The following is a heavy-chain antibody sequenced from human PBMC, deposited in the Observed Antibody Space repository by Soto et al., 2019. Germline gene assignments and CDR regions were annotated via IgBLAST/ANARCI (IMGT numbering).Heavy chain of an antibody. CDR1: GGSFSGYY. J-gene: IGHJ4*02. CDR3: ARVFSHLLTGTTGTFDY. CDR2: INHSGST. D-gene: IGHD1-1*01. Sequence: SETLSLTCAVYGGSFSGYYWSWIRQPPGKGLEWIGEINHSGSTNYNPSLKSRVTISVDTSKNQFSLKLSSVTAADTAVYYCARVFSHLLTGTTGTFDYWGQGTLVTVSS. V-gene: IGHV4-34*01.